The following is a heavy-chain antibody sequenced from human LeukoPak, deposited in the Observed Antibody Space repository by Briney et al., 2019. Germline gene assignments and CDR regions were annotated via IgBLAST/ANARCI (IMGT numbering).Heavy chain of an antibody. Sequence: QPGGSLRLSCAASGFTFSSYGMHWVRQAPGKGLAWVAFIRYDGSNKYYADSLKGRFTISRDNSKNTLYLQMNSLRAEDTAVYYCAKDRTYSGSYFWGQGTLVTVSS. V-gene: IGHV3-30*02. J-gene: IGHJ4*02. D-gene: IGHD1-26*01. CDR2: IRYDGSNK. CDR1: GFTFSSYG. CDR3: AKDRTYSGSYF.